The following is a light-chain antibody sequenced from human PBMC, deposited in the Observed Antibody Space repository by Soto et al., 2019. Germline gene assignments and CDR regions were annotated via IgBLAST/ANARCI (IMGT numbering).Light chain of an antibody. Sequence: QSALPQPASVSGSPGQSITISCTGTSSDVGGYNYVSWYQQPPGKAPKLMIYEVSNRPSGVSNRFSGSKSGNTASLTISGLQAEDEADYYCSSYTSSSTRVFGTGTKVTVL. J-gene: IGLJ1*01. CDR1: SSDVGGYNY. CDR2: EVS. CDR3: SSYTSSSTRV. V-gene: IGLV2-14*01.